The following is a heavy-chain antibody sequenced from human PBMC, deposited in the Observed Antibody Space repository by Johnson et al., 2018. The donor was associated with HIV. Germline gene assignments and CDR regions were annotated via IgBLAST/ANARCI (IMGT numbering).Heavy chain of an antibody. J-gene: IGHJ3*02. CDR3: AKRPIMIAFGEINGFDI. CDR1: GFTFSSYA. V-gene: IGHV3-30*04. CDR2: ISYDGSNK. D-gene: IGHD3-16*01. Sequence: QVQLVESGGGVVQPGRSLRLSCAASGFTFSSYAMHWVRQAPGKGLERVAVISYDGSNKYYADSVKGRFTISRDNSKNTLHLQMNSLRAEDTAIYYCAKRPIMIAFGEINGFDIWGQGTTVTVSS.